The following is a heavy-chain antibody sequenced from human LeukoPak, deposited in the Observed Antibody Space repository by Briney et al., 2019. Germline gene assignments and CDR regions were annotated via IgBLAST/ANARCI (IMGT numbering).Heavy chain of an antibody. J-gene: IGHJ4*02. CDR3: ARDVAPIDY. CDR2: IYSVGSST. CDR1: GFSFNTYW. Sequence: PGGSLRLSCAASGFSFNTYWMHWVRQAPGKGLVWVSRIYSVGSSTYYADSVKGRFTCSRDNAKNTVYLQMNSLRAEDTAVYYCARDVAPIDYWGQGTLVTVSS. V-gene: IGHV3-74*01.